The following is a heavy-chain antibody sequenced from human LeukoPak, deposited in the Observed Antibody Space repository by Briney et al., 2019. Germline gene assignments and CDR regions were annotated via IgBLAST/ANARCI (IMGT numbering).Heavy chain of an antibody. D-gene: IGHD5-24*01. CDR1: GYNFSSNYY. V-gene: IGHV5-51*01. CDR2: LYPGESDS. J-gene: IGHJ4*02. Sequence: GESLKISSKAYGYNFSSNYYIAWVRQMPGKGLEWMGILYPGESDSRYSPPFQGQVTISADKSISTAYLQWSSLKDSDTAMYYCARASREGYNHNFDLWGKGTLVTVSS. CDR3: ARASREGYNHNFDL.